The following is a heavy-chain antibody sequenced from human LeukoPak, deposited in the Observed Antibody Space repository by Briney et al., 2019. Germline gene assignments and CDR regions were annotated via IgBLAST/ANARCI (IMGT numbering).Heavy chain of an antibody. CDR1: GFTFSSFA. CDR3: AKEGTYNNFWSGYFH. D-gene: IGHD3-3*01. J-gene: IGHJ4*02. V-gene: IGHV3-23*01. Sequence: PGGSLRLSCAASGFTFSSFAMSWVRQAPGKGLEWVSSVTGSGSVTSSTYYADSVKGRFTISRDNSKNTLYPQMNSLRAEDAALYYCAKEGTYNNFWSGYFHWGQGALVTVSS. CDR2: VTGSGSVTSST.